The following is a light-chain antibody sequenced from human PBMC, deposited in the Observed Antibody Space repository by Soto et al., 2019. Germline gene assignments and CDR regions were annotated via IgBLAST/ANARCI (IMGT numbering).Light chain of an antibody. CDR1: QSMSSS. Sequence: IQMTQSPSSLSASVGDRVTITCRASQSMSSSLNWYKPKPGKAPKLLIYAASSLQSGVPSRFSGSGSGTDYTLTISSLKPEDFATYYCQESYNSPMFAFGQGTELEIK. CDR2: AAS. J-gene: IGKJ2*01. CDR3: QESYNSPMFA. V-gene: IGKV1-39*01.